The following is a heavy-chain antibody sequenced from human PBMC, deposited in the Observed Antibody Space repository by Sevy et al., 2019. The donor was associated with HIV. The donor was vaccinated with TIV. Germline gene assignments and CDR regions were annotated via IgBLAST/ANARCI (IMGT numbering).Heavy chain of an antibody. CDR1: GFPFNDHA. J-gene: IGHJ6*02. CDR2: ISWNSRNI. Sequence: GGSLRLSCAASGFPFNDHAMHWVRVVPGKGLEWVSGISWNSRNIGYAHSVKGRITISRYNTRHSVYLEMHSLRPEDTALYYCAKDINRGCDGVNCYSYYYYFYGLDVWGQGTTVTVSS. CDR3: AKDINRGCDGVNCYSYYYYFYGLDV. V-gene: IGHV3-9*01. D-gene: IGHD2-21*01.